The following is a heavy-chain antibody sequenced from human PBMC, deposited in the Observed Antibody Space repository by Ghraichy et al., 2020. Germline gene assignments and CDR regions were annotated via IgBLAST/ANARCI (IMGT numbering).Heavy chain of an antibody. Sequence: LSLTCAASGFTFSSYAMSWVRQAPGKGLEWVSAISGSGGSTYYADSVKGRFTISRDNSKNTLYLQMNSLRAEDTAVYYCAKDRCSGGSCKSYNWFDPWGQGTLVTVSS. D-gene: IGHD2-15*01. J-gene: IGHJ5*02. CDR2: ISGSGGST. CDR3: AKDRCSGGSCKSYNWFDP. V-gene: IGHV3-23*01. CDR1: GFTFSSYA.